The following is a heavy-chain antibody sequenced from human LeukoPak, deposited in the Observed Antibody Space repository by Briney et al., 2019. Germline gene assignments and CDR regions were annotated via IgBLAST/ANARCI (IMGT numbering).Heavy chain of an antibody. CDR1: GFTFSSYS. J-gene: IGHJ6*03. CDR3: ARVPNEGFLEWNYYFYMDV. CDR2: ISTSSSYI. Sequence: GGSLRLSCAASGFTFSSYSMNWVRQAPGKGLEWVSFISTSSSYIYYADAVKGRFTISRDNAKNSLYLQMNSLRAEDTAVSYCARVPNEGFLEWNYYFYMDVWGKGTTVTVSS. V-gene: IGHV3-21*01. D-gene: IGHD3-3*01.